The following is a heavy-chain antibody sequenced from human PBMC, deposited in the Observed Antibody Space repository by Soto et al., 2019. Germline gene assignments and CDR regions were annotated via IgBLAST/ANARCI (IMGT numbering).Heavy chain of an antibody. CDR3: ASETGSYYYYYMDV. D-gene: IGHD3-9*01. Sequence: QVQMVQSGAEVKKPGSSVKVCCKASGGTFSSYTISWVRQAPGQGLEWMGRIIPILGIANYAQKFQGRVTITADKSTSTAYMELSSLRSEDTAVYYCASETGSYYYYYMDVWGKGTTVSVSS. CDR2: IIPILGIA. J-gene: IGHJ6*03. CDR1: GGTFSSYT. V-gene: IGHV1-69*02.